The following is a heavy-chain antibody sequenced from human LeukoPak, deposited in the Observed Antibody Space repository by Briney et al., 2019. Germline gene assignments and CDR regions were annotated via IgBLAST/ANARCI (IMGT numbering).Heavy chain of an antibody. Sequence: PSETLSLTCAVYGGSLSGYYWNRIRQPPGKGLEWIGEINHSGSTKYNLSLKSRVAISVDTSKNQFSLKLSSVTAADTAVYYCARGSTGVGDYWGQGTLVTVSS. V-gene: IGHV4-34*01. CDR2: INHSGST. CDR3: ARGSTGVGDY. J-gene: IGHJ4*02. CDR1: GGSLSGYY. D-gene: IGHD1-14*01.